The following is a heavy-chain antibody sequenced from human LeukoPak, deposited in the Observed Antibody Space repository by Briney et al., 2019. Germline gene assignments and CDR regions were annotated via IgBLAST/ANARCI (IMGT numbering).Heavy chain of an antibody. CDR3: ARVAGSSGYFDL. Sequence: PSETLSLTCTVSGGSISSYYWSWIRQPPGKGLEWIGYIYYSGSTNYNPSLKSRVTISVDTSKNQFSLKLSSVTAADTAVYYCARVAGSSGYFDLWGQGTLVTVSS. CDR1: GGSISSYY. V-gene: IGHV4-59*01. J-gene: IGHJ4*02. CDR2: IYYSGST. D-gene: IGHD3-22*01.